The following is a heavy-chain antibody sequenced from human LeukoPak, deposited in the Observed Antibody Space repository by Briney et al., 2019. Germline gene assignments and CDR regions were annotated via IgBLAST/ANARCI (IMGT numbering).Heavy chain of an antibody. Sequence: GGSLRLSCAASGFTFSGSPIHWARQASGKGLEWVGHTRSKADKYATTYAASLRGRFTISRDDSENTAYLQMNSLRAEDTAVYYCTKDWNYAVDPWGQGTQVTVSS. CDR1: GFTFSGSP. D-gene: IGHD1-7*01. CDR2: TRSKADKYAT. CDR3: TKDWNYAVDP. J-gene: IGHJ5*02. V-gene: IGHV3-73*01.